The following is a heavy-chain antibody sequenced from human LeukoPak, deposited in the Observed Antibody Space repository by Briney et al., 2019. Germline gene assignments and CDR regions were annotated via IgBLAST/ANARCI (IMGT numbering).Heavy chain of an antibody. CDR1: GFTFSNYA. J-gene: IGHJ5*02. CDR2: ISGTGSST. D-gene: IGHD4-23*01. CDR3: ARAPTHGGDGWFDP. Sequence: GLSLRLSCAASGFTFSNYAMSGVRQAPGKGLEWVSGISGTGSSTYYADSVKGRFTISRDNAKNTLYLQMNSLRAEDTAVYYCARAPTHGGDGWFDPWGQGTLVTVSS. V-gene: IGHV3-23*01.